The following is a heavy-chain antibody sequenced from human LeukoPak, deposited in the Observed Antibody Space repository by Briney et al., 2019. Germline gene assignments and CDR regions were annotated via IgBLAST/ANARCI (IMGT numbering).Heavy chain of an antibody. CDR1: GFTFSSYW. CDR3: ARKGSGVLLWFGELLLGAFDI. J-gene: IGHJ3*02. V-gene: IGHV3-7*01. CDR2: IKQDGSEK. Sequence: GGSLRLSCAASGFTFSSYWMSWVRQAPGKGLEWVANIKQDGSEKYYVDSVKGRFTISRDNAKNSLHLQMNSLRAEDTAVHYRARKGSGVLLWFGELLLGAFDIWGQGTMVTVSS. D-gene: IGHD3-10*01.